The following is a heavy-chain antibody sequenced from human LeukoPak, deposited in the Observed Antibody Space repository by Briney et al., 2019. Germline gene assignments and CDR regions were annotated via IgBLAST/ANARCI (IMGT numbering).Heavy chain of an antibody. D-gene: IGHD2/OR15-2a*01. J-gene: IGHJ3*02. Sequence: PGGSLRLSCTASGLTLSDHIIDWIRQAPGKGLEWVGRSRRKSITYNTEYAASGKGSFTFFRNDSQNSLYLQMNSLDTEDTAVYFCTRYGRQSGNSAFDIWGQGTMVTVSS. CDR2: SRRKSITYNT. CDR3: TRYGRQSGNSAFDI. CDR1: GLTLSDHI. V-gene: IGHV3-72*01.